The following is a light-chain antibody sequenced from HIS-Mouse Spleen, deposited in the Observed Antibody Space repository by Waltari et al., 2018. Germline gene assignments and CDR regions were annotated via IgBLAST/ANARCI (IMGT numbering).Light chain of an antibody. Sequence: SYELTQPPSVSVSPGQTARITCSGGAFPNKYADWYQQKSGQAPVLVIYEDSKRPSGIPARFSVSSSGTMATLTISGAQVEDEADYYCYSTDSSGNHRVFGGGTKLTVL. CDR2: EDS. CDR1: AFPNKY. V-gene: IGLV3-10*01. CDR3: YSTDSSGNHRV. J-gene: IGLJ2*01.